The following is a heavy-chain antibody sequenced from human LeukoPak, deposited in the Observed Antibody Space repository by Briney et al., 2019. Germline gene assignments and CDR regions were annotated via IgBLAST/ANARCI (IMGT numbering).Heavy chain of an antibody. D-gene: IGHD1-26*01. Sequence: GASVKVSCKASGYTFTGYYMHWVRQAPGQGLEWMGWINPNSGGTNYAQKFQGRVTMTRDTSISTAYMELSRLRSDDTAVYYCAREEEDSGSSREGGWFDPWGQGTLVTVSS. CDR3: AREEEDSGSSREGGWFDP. V-gene: IGHV1-2*02. CDR1: GYTFTGYY. J-gene: IGHJ5*02. CDR2: INPNSGGT.